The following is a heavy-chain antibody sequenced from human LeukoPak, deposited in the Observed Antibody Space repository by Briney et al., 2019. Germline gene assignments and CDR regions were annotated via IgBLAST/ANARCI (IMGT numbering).Heavy chain of an antibody. CDR1: GFTFDDYG. Sequence: PGGSLRLSCAASGFTFDDYGMSWVRQAPGKGLEWVSTFSGSGGNTYYADSVEGRFTISRDNAKNSLYLQMNSLRAEDTAVYYCARHSFWDFGDYEQHFDYWGRGTLVTVSS. CDR2: FSGSGGNT. J-gene: IGHJ4*02. D-gene: IGHD4-17*01. CDR3: ARHSFWDFGDYEQHFDY. V-gene: IGHV3-23*01.